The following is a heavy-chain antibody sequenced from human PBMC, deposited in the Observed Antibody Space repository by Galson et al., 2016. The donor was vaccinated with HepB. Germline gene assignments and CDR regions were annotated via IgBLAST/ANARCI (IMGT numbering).Heavy chain of an antibody. D-gene: IGHD2-8*01. CDR3: ATMSPLIMKTFGLDV. V-gene: IGHV1-24*01. J-gene: IGHJ6*02. Sequence: SVKVSCKVSGFIISRLSIHWVRQAPGKGLEWMGGFHPEDGKTKYAQKFQGRVTLTQDTIRNTAYMESRSRNSEDTAVYYCATMSPLIMKTFGLDVWGQGTTVTV. CDR2: FHPEDGKT. CDR1: GFIISRLS.